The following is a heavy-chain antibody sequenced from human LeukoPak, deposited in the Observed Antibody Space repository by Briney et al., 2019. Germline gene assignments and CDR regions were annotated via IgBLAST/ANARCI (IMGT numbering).Heavy chain of an antibody. CDR3: ARARQRYYDSSGYYPFGY. CDR2: IIPIFGTA. V-gene: IGHV1-69*05. J-gene: IGHJ4*02. CDR1: GGTFSSYA. D-gene: IGHD3-22*01. Sequence: SVKVSCKASGGTFSSYAISWVRQAPGQGLEWMGGIIPIFGTANYAQKFQGRVTITTDESTSTAYMELSSLRSEDTAVYYCARARQRYYDSSGYYPFGYWGQGTLVTVSS.